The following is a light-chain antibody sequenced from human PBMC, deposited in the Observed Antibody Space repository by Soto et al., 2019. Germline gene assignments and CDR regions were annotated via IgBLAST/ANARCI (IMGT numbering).Light chain of an antibody. J-gene: IGLJ1*01. V-gene: IGLV2-11*01. Sequence: QSVLTQPRSVSGSPGQSVTISCTGTSSDVCGYNYVSWYQQHPGKAPKLMIYDVSKRPSGVPDRFSGSKSGNTASLTISGLQAEDEADYYCCSYAGSYTLYVFGTGPKLTVL. CDR2: DVS. CDR3: CSYAGSYTLYV. CDR1: SSDVCGYNY.